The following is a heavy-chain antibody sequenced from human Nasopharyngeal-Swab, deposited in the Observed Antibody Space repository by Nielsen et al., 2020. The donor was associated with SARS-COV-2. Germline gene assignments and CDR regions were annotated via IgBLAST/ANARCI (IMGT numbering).Heavy chain of an antibody. J-gene: IGHJ4*02. D-gene: IGHD6-6*01. CDR2: INAGNGDT. CDR1: GYTFTSFG. Sequence: ASVKISGKASGYTFTSFGISWVRQAPGQWLEWMGWINAGNGDTKYSQNFQGRLTITRDTFARTAYMEVSSLRSEDTAVYYCVREGLYRSSSDVDYWGQGTLVTVSS. CDR3: VREGLYRSSSDVDY. V-gene: IGHV1-3*01.